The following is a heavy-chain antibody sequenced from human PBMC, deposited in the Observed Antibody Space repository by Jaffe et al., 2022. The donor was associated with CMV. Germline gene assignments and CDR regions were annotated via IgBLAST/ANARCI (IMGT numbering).Heavy chain of an antibody. CDR3: ARGGAGSGWYVDAFDI. D-gene: IGHD6-19*01. J-gene: IGHJ3*02. V-gene: IGHV1-2*02. CDR1: GYSFTGFY. Sequence: QVQLVQSGAEVKKPGASVRVSCETSGYSFTGFYIHWVRQAPGQGLDWMGWISPDSGGTSYSQKFQGRVTLTRDMSINTAYIEVSSLTSDDTAVYFCARGGAGSGWYVDAFDIWGQGTTVTVSS. CDR2: ISPDSGGT.